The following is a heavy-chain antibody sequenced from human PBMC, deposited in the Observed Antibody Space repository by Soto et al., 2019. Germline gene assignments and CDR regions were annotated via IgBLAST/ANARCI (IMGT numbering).Heavy chain of an antibody. CDR3: ARTGQIDY. V-gene: IGHV3-23*01. D-gene: IGHD7-27*01. CDR2: INSGGDNT. J-gene: IGHJ4*02. CDR1: GLIFTTYG. Sequence: GGSLRLSCTASGLIFTTYGMSWVRQAPGKGLEWVSSINSGGDNTYYADSVKGRFTISRDNSKNTVYLQMNDLRAEDTALYYCARTGQIDYWGQGALVTVSS.